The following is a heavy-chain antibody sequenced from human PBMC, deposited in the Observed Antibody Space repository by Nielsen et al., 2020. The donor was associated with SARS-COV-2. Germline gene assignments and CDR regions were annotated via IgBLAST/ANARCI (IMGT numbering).Heavy chain of an antibody. CDR1: GYTFTSYY. CDR3: ARVDTSSGSWHSSPFDY. Sequence: ASVKVSCKASGYTFTSYYMHWVRQAPGQGLEWMGIINPSGGSTSYAQKFQGRVTMTRDTSTSTVYMELSSLRSEDTAVYYCARVDTSSGSWHSSPFDYWGQGTLVTVSS. CDR2: INPSGGST. V-gene: IGHV1-46*01. J-gene: IGHJ4*02. D-gene: IGHD6-13*01.